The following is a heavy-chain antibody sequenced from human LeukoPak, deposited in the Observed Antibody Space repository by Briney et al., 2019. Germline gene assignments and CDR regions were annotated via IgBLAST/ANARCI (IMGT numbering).Heavy chain of an antibody. CDR2: ISGGST. D-gene: IGHD2-15*01. CDR1: GFTVSSNE. CDR3: ARSSCGGSCYRNWFDP. Sequence: GGSLRLSCAASGFTVSSNEMSWVRQAPGKGLEWVSSISGGSTYYADSRKGRFTISRDNSKNTLHLQMNSLRAEDTAVYYCARSSCGGSCYRNWFDPWGQGTLVTVSS. J-gene: IGHJ5*02. V-gene: IGHV3-38-3*01.